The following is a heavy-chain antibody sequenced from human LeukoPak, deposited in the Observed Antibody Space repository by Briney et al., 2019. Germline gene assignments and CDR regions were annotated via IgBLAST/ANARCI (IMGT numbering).Heavy chain of an antibody. Sequence: ASVKVSCKASGRTFSSYAISWVRQAPGQGLEWMGRINPIFGTANYAQKFHGRVTITTDESTGTAYMELSSLRSEDTAVYYCAREDTIFGVVIGFDYWGQGTLVTVSS. J-gene: IGHJ4*02. D-gene: IGHD3-3*01. CDR1: GRTFSSYA. CDR2: INPIFGTA. CDR3: AREDTIFGVVIGFDY. V-gene: IGHV1-69*05.